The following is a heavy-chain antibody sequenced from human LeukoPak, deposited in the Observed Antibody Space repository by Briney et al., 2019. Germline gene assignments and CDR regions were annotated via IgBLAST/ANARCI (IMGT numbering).Heavy chain of an antibody. J-gene: IGHJ5*02. CDR1: GFTFSGSA. CDR3: AKGLAYTGYDYWFDA. CDR2: IRSKANSYAT. D-gene: IGHD5-12*01. Sequence: GGSLRLSCAASGFTFSGSAMHWVRQASGKGLEWVGRIRSKANSYATAYAASVKGRFTISRDNSKNTLYMQMNSLRAADPAVYYCAKGLAYTGYDYWFDAWRQGTLVTVSS. V-gene: IGHV3-73*01.